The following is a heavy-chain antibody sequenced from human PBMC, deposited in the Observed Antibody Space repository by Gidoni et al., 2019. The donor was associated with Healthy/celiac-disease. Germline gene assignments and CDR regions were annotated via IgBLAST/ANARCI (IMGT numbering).Heavy chain of an antibody. J-gene: IGHJ6*02. V-gene: IGHV4-4*09. Sequence: NYNPSLKSRVTISVDTSKNQFSLKLSSVTAADTAVYYCARTPADWGVGATIYYYGMDVWGQGTTVTVSS. CDR3: ARTPADWGVGATIYYYGMDV. D-gene: IGHD1-26*01.